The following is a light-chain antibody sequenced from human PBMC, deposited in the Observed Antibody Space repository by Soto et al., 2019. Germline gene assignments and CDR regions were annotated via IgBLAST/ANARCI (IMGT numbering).Light chain of an antibody. V-gene: IGLV2-23*01. CDR2: EGS. J-gene: IGLJ1*01. Sequence: ARNRASAVFRCPGRSLTLRLPRTNSFVGSYNLVSWYQQHPGKAPKLMIYEGSKRHSGVSNRFSGSKSGNTASLTISGLQAEDEADYSCCSYAGSSPSLFGPGTKVPVL. CDR3: CSYAGSSPSL. CDR1: NSFVGSYNL.